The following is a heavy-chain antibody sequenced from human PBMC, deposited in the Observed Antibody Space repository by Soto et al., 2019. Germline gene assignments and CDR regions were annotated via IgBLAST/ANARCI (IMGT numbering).Heavy chain of an antibody. CDR1: GGSFSGYY. V-gene: IGHV4-34*01. CDR2: INHSGST. CDR3: ARLPRAGYSSGWYGSYYGMDV. Sequence: SETLSLTCAVYGGSFSGYYWSWIRQPPGKGLEWIGEINHSGSTNYNPSLKSRVTISVDTSKNQFSLKLSPVTAADTAVYYCARLPRAGYSSGWYGSYYGMDVWGQGTTVTVSS. D-gene: IGHD6-19*01. J-gene: IGHJ6*02.